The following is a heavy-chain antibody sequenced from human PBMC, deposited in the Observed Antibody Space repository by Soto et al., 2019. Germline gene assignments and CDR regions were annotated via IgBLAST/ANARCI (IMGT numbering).Heavy chain of an antibody. V-gene: IGHV1-69*01. D-gene: IGHD5-18*01. CDR1: GGTFSSYA. J-gene: IGHJ4*02. Sequence: QVQLVQSGAEVKKPGSSVKVSCKASGGTFSSYAISWVRLAPGQGLEWMGGIIPIFGTANYAQKFQGRVTITADEATSTAYMELSSLRSEDTAVYYCARDAAAMGTFDYWGQGTLVTVSS. CDR2: IIPIFGTA. CDR3: ARDAAAMGTFDY.